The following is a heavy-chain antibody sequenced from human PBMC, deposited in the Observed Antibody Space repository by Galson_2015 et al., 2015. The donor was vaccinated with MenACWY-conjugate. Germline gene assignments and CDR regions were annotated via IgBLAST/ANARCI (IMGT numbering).Heavy chain of an antibody. CDR2: INSDGSST. J-gene: IGHJ5*02. CDR3: ARTAVSVPP. D-gene: IGHD2-21*02. V-gene: IGHV3-74*01. Sequence: SLRLSCAASGFTFSSYWMHWVRHAPGKGLVWVSRINSDGSSTSYADSVKGRFTISRDSAENSLYLQMDSLRVGDTAVYYCARTAVSVPPSRKGSLVTLSS. CDR1: GFTFSSYW.